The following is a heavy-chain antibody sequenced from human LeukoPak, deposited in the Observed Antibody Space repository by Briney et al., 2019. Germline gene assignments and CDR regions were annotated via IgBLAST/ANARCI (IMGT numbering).Heavy chain of an antibody. Sequence: PSETLSLTCTVSGGSISSSSYYWGWIRQPPGKGLEWIGGIYYSGSTYYNPSLESRVTISVDTSKNQFSLKLSSVTAADTAVYYCARRYYAHFDYWGQGTLVTVSS. CDR2: IYYSGST. V-gene: IGHV4-39*01. J-gene: IGHJ4*02. CDR1: GGSISSSSYY. CDR3: ARRYYAHFDY. D-gene: IGHD3-22*01.